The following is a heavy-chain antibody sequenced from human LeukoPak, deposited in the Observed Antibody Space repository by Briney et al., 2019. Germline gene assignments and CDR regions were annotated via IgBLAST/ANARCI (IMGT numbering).Heavy chain of an antibody. J-gene: IGHJ4*02. V-gene: IGHV3-7*01. CDR3: ARRDYYFDY. Sequence: GGSLRLSCAASGFTFTNFWMSWVRQPPGKGLEWVANIAQDGSAAYYLDSVKGRFTISRDNAKNSLDLQMNSLRAEDTAVYFCARRDYYFDYWGQGILVTVSS. CDR1: GFTFTNFW. CDR2: IAQDGSAA.